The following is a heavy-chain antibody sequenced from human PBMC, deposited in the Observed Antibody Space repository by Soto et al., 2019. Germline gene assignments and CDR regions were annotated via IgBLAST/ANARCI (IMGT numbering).Heavy chain of an antibody. CDR1: GYTFSSIG. CDR3: ARDLDGSGSYYTKY. J-gene: IGHJ4*02. CDR2: ISPHKDNT. Sequence: QVQLVQSGAEVKKPGASVKVSCKTSGYTFSSIGISWVRQAPGQGLEWMGWISPHKDNTYYAQRLQGRVTMTTDTSTSTAYMELRSLRPDDTAVYFCARDLDGSGSYYTKYWGQGTLVTVSS. D-gene: IGHD3-10*01. V-gene: IGHV1-18*01.